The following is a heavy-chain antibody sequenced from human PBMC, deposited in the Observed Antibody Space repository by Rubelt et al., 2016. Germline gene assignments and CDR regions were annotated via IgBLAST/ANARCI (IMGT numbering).Heavy chain of an antibody. J-gene: IGHJ6*02. D-gene: IGHD3-22*01. CDR1: GYSISSGYY. V-gene: IGHV4-38-2*02. CDR2: IYHSGST. CDR3: ARDLDYYDSSDLSGMDV. Sequence: QVQLQESGPGLVKPSETLSLTCTVSGYSISSGYYWGWIRQPPGKGLEWIGSIYHSGSTYYNPSPRAGVYIAVDTAKNRCALKPSCVNAGETAVYYCARDLDYYDSSDLSGMDVWGQGTTVTVSS.